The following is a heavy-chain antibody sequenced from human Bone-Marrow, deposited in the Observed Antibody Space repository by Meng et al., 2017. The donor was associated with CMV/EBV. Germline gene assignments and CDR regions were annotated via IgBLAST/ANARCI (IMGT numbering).Heavy chain of an antibody. D-gene: IGHD6-13*01. CDR1: GGTFSSYA. CDR2: IIPIFGTA. Sequence: SVKVSCKASGGTFSSYAISWVRQAPGQGLEWMGGIIPIFGTANYAQKFQGRVTITTDESTSTAYMELSSLRSEDTAVYYCARRGVIGSSWYHYWGQGTLVTVSS. CDR3: ARRGVIGSSWYHY. J-gene: IGHJ4*02. V-gene: IGHV1-69*05.